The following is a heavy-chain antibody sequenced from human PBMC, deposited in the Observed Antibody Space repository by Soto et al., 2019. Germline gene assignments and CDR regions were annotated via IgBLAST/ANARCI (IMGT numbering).Heavy chain of an antibody. CDR3: AANTRFPDY. J-gene: IGHJ4*02. V-gene: IGHV3-7*01. Sequence: GGSLRLSCIGSGFTLSDHWMTWVRQAPGKGLEWVAYINLDGSEKNYVDSVKGRFSISRDNAKNSLFLQMDSLRAEDTAVYYCAANTRFPDYWGQGTLVTVSS. CDR1: GFTLSDHW. CDR2: INLDGSEK. D-gene: IGHD2-2*02.